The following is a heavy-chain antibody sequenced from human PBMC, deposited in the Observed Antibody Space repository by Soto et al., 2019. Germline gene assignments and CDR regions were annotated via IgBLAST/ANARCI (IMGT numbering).Heavy chain of an antibody. D-gene: IGHD3-3*01. CDR3: ASRPRHYDFWSGYYTDYYYMDV. Sequence: SETLSLTCAVYGGSFSGYCWSWIRQPPGKGLEWIGEINHSGSTNYNPSLKSRVTISVDTSKKQFSLKLSSVTAADTAVYYCASRPRHYDFWSGYYTDYYYMDVWGKGTTVT. V-gene: IGHV4-34*01. J-gene: IGHJ6*03. CDR1: GGSFSGYC. CDR2: INHSGST.